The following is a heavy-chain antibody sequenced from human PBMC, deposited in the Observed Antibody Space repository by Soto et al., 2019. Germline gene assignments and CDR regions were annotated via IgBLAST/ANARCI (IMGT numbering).Heavy chain of an antibody. CDR1: GGSVSDKSYY. J-gene: IGHJ4*02. D-gene: IGHD4-17*01. Sequence: SESRSLTCSVSGGSVSDKSYYWSWIRQPPGKRLEWIGYVYYSGTTNYNPSLKSRVTISVDLSKNRFSLRLSSVTTADTALYYCARTTAVPNTLRSRYFFDYWGQGTLVTVSS. V-gene: IGHV4-61*01. CDR3: ARTTAVPNTLRSRYFFDY. CDR2: VYYSGTT.